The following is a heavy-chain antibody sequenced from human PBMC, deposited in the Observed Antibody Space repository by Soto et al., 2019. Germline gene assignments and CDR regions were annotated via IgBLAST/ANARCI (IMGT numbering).Heavy chain of an antibody. CDR1: GYSFTSYW. V-gene: IGHV5-51*01. D-gene: IGHD3-22*01. CDR2: IYPGDSDT. J-gene: IGHJ5*02. CDR3: AISYYYDSSGYYNVASWFDP. Sequence: PGESLKISCKGSGYSFTSYWIGWVRQMPGKGLEWMGIIYPGDSDTRYSPSFQGQVTISADKSISTAYLQWSSLKASDTAMYYCAISYYYDSSGYYNVASWFDPWGQGTLVTVSS.